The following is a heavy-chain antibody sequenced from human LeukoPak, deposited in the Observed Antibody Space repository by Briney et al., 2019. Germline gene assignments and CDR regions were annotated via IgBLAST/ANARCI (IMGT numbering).Heavy chain of an antibody. D-gene: IGHD3-10*01. V-gene: IGHV3-7*01. CDR3: ARMQLWFGELLHYFDY. CDR1: GFTFSSYW. J-gene: IGHJ4*02. CDR2: IKQDGSEK. Sequence: PGGSLRLSCAASGFTFSSYWMSWVRQAPGKGLEWVANIKQDGSEKYYVDSVKGRFTISRDNAKNSLYLQMNSLRAEDTAVYYCARMQLWFGELLHYFDYWGQGTLVTVSS.